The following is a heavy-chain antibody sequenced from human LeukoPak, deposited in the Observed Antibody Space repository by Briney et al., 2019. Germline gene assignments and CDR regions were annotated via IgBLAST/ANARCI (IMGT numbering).Heavy chain of an antibody. V-gene: IGHV1-8*01. CDR2: MNPNSGNT. D-gene: IGHD3-10*01. Sequence: ASVKVSCKASGYTFTSYDINWVRQATGQGLEWMGWMNPNSGNTGYAQKFQGRVTMTRNTSISTAYMELSSLRSEDTAVYYCASSLYGSGIYPSPYYWGQGTLVTVSS. CDR1: GYTFTSYD. J-gene: IGHJ4*02. CDR3: ASSLYGSGIYPSPYY.